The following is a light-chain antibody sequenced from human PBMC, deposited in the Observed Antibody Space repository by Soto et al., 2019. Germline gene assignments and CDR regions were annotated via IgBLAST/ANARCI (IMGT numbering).Light chain of an antibody. CDR3: NSYTSSSTYV. CDR1: TSDVGRYNY. V-gene: IGLV2-14*01. Sequence: QSVLTQPASVSGSPGQSITICCTGTTSDVGRYNYVSWYQQHPGKAPKLIIYDVSNRPSGVSNRFSGSKSGNTASLTISGLQAEDEADYYCNSYTSSSTYVFGTGTKVTVL. J-gene: IGLJ1*01. CDR2: DVS.